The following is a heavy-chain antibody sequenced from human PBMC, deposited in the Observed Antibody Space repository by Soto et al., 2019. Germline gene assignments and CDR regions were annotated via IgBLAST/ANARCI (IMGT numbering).Heavy chain of an antibody. J-gene: IGHJ3*02. D-gene: IGHD3-22*01. V-gene: IGHV1-18*01. CDR2: ISAYNGNT. Sequence: GASVKVSCKASGYTFTNYGSSWVRQAPGQGHKWMGWISAYNGNTNYAQKLQGRVTMTTDTSTSTGYMELNSLRVEDTAVYYCARDDYYGRSGYSDDITFDIWGQGTMVTVSS. CDR3: ARDDYYGRSGYSDDITFDI. CDR1: GYTFTNYG.